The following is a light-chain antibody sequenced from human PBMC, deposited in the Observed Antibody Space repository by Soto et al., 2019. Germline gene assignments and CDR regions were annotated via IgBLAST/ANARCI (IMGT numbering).Light chain of an antibody. CDR2: DAS. Sequence: AIQLTQSPSSLSASVGDRVSITCRASQGISSALAWYQHKPGKAPKILIYDASSLQSGVPSRFSGSESGTECTLTISSLQPEDFATYYCQQLQTSPFTFGQGTRLEIK. CDR3: QQLQTSPFT. V-gene: IGKV1-13*02. CDR1: QGISSA. J-gene: IGKJ5*01.